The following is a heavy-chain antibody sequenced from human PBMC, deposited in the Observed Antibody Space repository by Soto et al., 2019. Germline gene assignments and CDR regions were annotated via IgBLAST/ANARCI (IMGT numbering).Heavy chain of an antibody. CDR3: ALKYCGSTRCYDTDY. J-gene: IGHJ4*02. CDR2: INHSGST. D-gene: IGHD2-2*01. Sequence: SETLSLTCAVYGGSFSGFYWSWTRQPPGKGLEWIGEINHSGSTNYNPSLKSRVTVSVDTSRKQFSLKLSSVTAADTAVYYCALKYCGSTRCYDTDYWGRGTLVTVSS. CDR1: GGSFSGFY. V-gene: IGHV4-34*01.